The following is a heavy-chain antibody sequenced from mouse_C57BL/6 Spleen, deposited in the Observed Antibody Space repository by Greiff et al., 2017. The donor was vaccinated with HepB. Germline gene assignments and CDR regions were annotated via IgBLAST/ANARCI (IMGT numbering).Heavy chain of an antibody. CDR1: GYTFTDYN. D-gene: IGHD1-1*01. V-gene: IGHV1-18*01. CDR2: INPNNGGT. J-gene: IGHJ1*03. CDR3: ARSLLYYYGSSYGYFDV. Sequence: EVQLQQSGPELVKPGASVKIPCKASGYTFTDYNMDWVKQSHGKSLEWIGDINPNNGGTIYNQKFKGKATLTVDKSSSTAYMELRSLTSEDTAVYYCARSLLYYYGSSYGYFDVWGTGTTVTVSS.